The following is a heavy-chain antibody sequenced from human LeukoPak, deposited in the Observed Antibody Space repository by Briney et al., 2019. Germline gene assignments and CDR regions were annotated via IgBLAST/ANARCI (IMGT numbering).Heavy chain of an antibody. J-gene: IGHJ3*02. CDR1: GFTFSSYA. V-gene: IGHV3-23*01. CDR3: AKAGLVLEMATNDAFDI. Sequence: GGSLRLSCAASGFTFSSYAMSWVRQAPGKGLEWVSAISGSGGSTYYADSVKGRFTISRDNSKNTLYLQMNSLRAEDTAVYYCAKAGLVLEMATNDAFDIWGQGTMVTVSS. CDR2: ISGSGGST. D-gene: IGHD5-24*01.